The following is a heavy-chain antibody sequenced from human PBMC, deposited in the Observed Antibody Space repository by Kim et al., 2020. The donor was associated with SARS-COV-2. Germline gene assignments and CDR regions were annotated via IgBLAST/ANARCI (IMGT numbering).Heavy chain of an antibody. Sequence: GGSLRLSCAASGFIFSNSVMHWVRQAPGRGPEWLAVASTEDNSYATTYAARVRCTISISRANSTQYPEVHIISPETEATALYYCARGPRTTFDFWG. V-gene: IGHV3-73*01. J-gene: IGHJ4*01. CDR1: GFIFSNSV. CDR2: ASTEDNSYAT. D-gene: IGHD1-1*01. CDR3: ARGPRTTFDF.